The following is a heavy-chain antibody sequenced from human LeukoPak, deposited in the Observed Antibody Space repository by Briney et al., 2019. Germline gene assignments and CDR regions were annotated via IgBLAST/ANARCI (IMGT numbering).Heavy chain of an antibody. CDR2: INHSGST. V-gene: IGHV4-34*01. D-gene: IGHD7-27*01. J-gene: IGHJ4*02. Sequence: PSETLSLTCAVYGGSFSGYYWSWIRQPPGKGLEWIGEINHSGSTNYNPSLKSRVTISVDTSKNQFSLKLSSVTAADTAVYYCAREESLGNLDYWGQGTLVTVSS. CDR1: GGSFSGYY. CDR3: AREESLGNLDY.